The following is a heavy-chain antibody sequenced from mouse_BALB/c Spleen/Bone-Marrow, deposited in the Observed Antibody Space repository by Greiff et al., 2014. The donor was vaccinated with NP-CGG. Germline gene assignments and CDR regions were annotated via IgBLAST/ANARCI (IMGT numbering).Heavy chain of an antibody. CDR3: AIYCYGSSGFAY. Sequence: EVKLQQSGAELVKPGASVKLSCTASGFNIKDTYMHWVKQRPEQGLEWIGRIDPANGNTKYDPKFQGKATITADTSSNTAYLQLSSLTSEDTAVYYCAIYCYGSSGFAYWGQGTLVTVSA. CDR2: IDPANGNT. J-gene: IGHJ3*01. D-gene: IGHD1-1*01. CDR1: GFNIKDTY. V-gene: IGHV14-3*02.